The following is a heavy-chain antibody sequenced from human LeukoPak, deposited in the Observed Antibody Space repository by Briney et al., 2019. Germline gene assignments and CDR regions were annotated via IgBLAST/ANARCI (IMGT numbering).Heavy chain of an antibody. V-gene: IGHV4-39*07. CDR2: MYYTGTI. J-gene: IGHJ4*02. CDR1: GDSITSSSYY. CDR3: ARPIRN. Sequence: SETLSLTCTVSGDSITSSSYYWGWIRQPPGKGLEWIGTMYYTGTIYYNPSLKSRVTISVDTSKNQFSLSLSSVTAADTAVYYCARPIRNWGQGTLVIVSS.